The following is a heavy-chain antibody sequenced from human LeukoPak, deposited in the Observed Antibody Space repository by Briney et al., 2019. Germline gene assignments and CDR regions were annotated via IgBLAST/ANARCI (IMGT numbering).Heavy chain of an antibody. CDR2: IYSGGST. J-gene: IGHJ4*02. V-gene: IGHV3-53*05. CDR1: GFIVSSNY. Sequence: PGGSLRLSCAASGFIVSSNYMSWVRQAPGKGLEWVSVIYSGGSTYYADSVKGRFTISRDNSKNTLYLQMNSLRAEDTAVYYCAKDHYYGSGSYPIYYFDYWGQGTLVTVSS. D-gene: IGHD3-10*01. CDR3: AKDHYYGSGSYPIYYFDY.